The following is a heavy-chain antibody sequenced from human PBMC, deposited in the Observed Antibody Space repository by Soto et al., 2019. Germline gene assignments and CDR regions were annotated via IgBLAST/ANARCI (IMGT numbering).Heavy chain of an antibody. CDR2: MDWNSDNI. D-gene: IGHD3-10*01. CDR1: GFTLDDYA. CDR3: AKSQGFSLVRRISPYMDV. Sequence: EVQLVESGGGLVQPGRSLRLSCRGSGFTLDDYAMHWVRQAPGKGLEWVSGMDWNSDNIAYADSVKGRFTISRDYTNNSLYLQMTNLTAEDTALYYCAKSQGFSLVRRISPYMDVWGKGTTVTVFS. J-gene: IGHJ6*03. V-gene: IGHV3-9*01.